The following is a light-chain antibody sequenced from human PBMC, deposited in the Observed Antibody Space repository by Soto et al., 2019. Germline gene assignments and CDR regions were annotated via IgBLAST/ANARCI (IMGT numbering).Light chain of an antibody. V-gene: IGLV1-44*01. CDR3: AAWDDSLNGWV. CDR1: SSNIGSNT. Sequence: QSVLTQPPSASETPGQRVTIFCSGSSSNIGSNTVNWYQQLPGTAPKLLIYSNNQRPSGVPDRFSGSKSGTSASLAISGLQSEDEADYYCAAWDDSLNGWVFGGGTKLTVL. J-gene: IGLJ3*02. CDR2: SNN.